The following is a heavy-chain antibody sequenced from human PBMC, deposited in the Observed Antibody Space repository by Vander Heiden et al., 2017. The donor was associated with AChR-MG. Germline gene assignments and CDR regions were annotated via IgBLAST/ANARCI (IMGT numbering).Heavy chain of an antibody. Sequence: EVQLVESGGGLVEPGGSLRLSCAASGFTFNNRWMHWVRQAPGKGLVWVSYINSDGTTTTYADSVKGRFTISRDNAKNTVYLQTNSLRVEDTGLYYCARDNSYGLDVWGQGTTVTVSS. D-gene: IGHD4-4*01. J-gene: IGHJ6*02. CDR3: ARDNSYGLDV. CDR1: GFTFNNRW. CDR2: INSDGTTT. V-gene: IGHV3-74*03.